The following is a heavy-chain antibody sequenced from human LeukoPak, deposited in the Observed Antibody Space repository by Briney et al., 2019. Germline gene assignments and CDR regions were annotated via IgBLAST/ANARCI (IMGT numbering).Heavy chain of an antibody. J-gene: IGHJ4*02. CDR3: AKSDILTGYGRYYFDY. CDR1: GFTFSSYG. Sequence: GGTLRLSCVASGFTFSSYGMSWVRQAPGKGLEWVSAISGSGGSTYYADSVKGRFTISRDNSKNTLYLQMNSLRAEDTAVYYCAKSDILTGYGRYYFDYWGQGTLVTVSS. CDR2: ISGSGGST. D-gene: IGHD3-9*01. V-gene: IGHV3-23*01.